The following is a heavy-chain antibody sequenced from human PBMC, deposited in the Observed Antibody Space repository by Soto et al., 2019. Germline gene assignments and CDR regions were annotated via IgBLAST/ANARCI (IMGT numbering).Heavy chain of an antibody. V-gene: IGHV4-59*02. D-gene: IGHD5-18*01. Sequence: SETLSLTCSVSGDSVSSYYWTWIRQSPGKGLEWIGYIYYSGSTKYNPSLKSRVTISVDTSKNQFSLRLNSVTAADTAVYYCARGRGDTAMAWYYWGQGTLVTVSS. CDR2: IYYSGST. CDR1: GDSVSSYY. CDR3: ARGRGDTAMAWYY. J-gene: IGHJ4*02.